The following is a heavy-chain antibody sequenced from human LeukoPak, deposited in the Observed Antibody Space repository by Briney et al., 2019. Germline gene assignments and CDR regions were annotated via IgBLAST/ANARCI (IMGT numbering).Heavy chain of an antibody. V-gene: IGHV4-34*10. CDR2: IAPSGYT. Sequence: PSETLSLTCGVHGVSTTSDDCSWVRQSPREALEWIGEIAPSGYTIYNPSLKSRVTMSVDTAKNQLSLSLTSLTAADTAIYYCARIQCGQTEHKCYNYWGRGALVTVSS. CDR3: ARIQCGQTEHKCYNY. J-gene: IGHJ4*02. D-gene: IGHD3-10*01. CDR1: GVSTTSDD.